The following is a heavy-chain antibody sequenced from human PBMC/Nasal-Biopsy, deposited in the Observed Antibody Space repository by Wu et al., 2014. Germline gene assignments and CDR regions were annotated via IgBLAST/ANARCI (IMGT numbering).Heavy chain of an antibody. Sequence: LRLSCAASGFTFSSYGMHWVRQAPGKGLEWVSSITSGDTTYYADSVKGRFTISRDISKNTVYLQMNSLRADDTATYYCGRDDHSGRYYVDYWGPGTLVTVSS. D-gene: IGHD1-26*01. CDR1: GFTFSSYG. CDR3: GRDDHSGRYYVDY. CDR2: ITSGDTT. J-gene: IGHJ4*02. V-gene: IGHV3-NL1*01.